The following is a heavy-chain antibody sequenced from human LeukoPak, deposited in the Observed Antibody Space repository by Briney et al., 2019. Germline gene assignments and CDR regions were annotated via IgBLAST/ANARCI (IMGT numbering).Heavy chain of an antibody. CDR1: GYTFTSYG. CDR3: ARDPRIAAAGSLMFPRPFGY. V-gene: IGHV1-18*01. Sequence: ASVKVSCKASGYTFTSYGISWVRQAPGQGLEWMGWISAYNGNTNYAQKLQGRVTMTTDTSTSTAYMELRSLRSDDTAVYYCARDPRIAAAGSLMFPRPFGYWGQGTLVTVSS. J-gene: IGHJ4*02. D-gene: IGHD6-13*01. CDR2: ISAYNGNT.